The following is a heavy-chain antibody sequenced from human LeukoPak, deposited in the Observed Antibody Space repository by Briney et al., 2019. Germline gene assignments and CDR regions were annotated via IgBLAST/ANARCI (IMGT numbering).Heavy chain of an antibody. Sequence: SETLSLTCIVSGYSISSGYYWGWIRQPPGKGLEWIGNIHHSGSTYYNPSLKSRVTISVDTSKNQLSLKLSSVTAADTAVYYCARDDDILTGYCCFDYWGLGTLVTVSS. D-gene: IGHD3-9*01. CDR1: GYSISSGYY. V-gene: IGHV4-38-2*02. J-gene: IGHJ4*02. CDR2: IHHSGST. CDR3: ARDDDILTGYCCFDY.